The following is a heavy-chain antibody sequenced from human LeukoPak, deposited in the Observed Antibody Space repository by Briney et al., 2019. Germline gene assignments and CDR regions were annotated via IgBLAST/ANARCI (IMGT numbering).Heavy chain of an antibody. V-gene: IGHV1-18*01. Sequence: GASVKVSCKASGYTFTSYGISWVRQAPGQGLEWMGWISAYNGNTNYAQKLQGRVTMTTDTSTSTAYMELRSLRSDDTAVYYCAGGRASSSWYHFDYWGQGTLVTVSS. J-gene: IGHJ4*02. CDR2: ISAYNGNT. CDR1: GYTFTSYG. D-gene: IGHD6-13*01. CDR3: AGGRASSSWYHFDY.